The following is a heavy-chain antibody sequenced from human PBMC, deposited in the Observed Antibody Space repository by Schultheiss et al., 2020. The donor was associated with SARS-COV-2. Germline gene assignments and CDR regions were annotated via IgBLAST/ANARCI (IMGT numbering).Heavy chain of an antibody. D-gene: IGHD2-15*01. J-gene: IGHJ6*02. Sequence: GGSLRLSCAASGFTFSSYGMHWVRQAPGKGLEWVAVIWYDGSNKYYADSVKGRFTISRDNSKNTLYLQMNSLRAEDTAVYYCAREGGYCSGGSCYWGWGYYGMDVWGQGTTVTVSS. V-gene: IGHV3-33*01. CDR2: IWYDGSNK. CDR1: GFTFSSYG. CDR3: AREGGYCSGGSCYWGWGYYGMDV.